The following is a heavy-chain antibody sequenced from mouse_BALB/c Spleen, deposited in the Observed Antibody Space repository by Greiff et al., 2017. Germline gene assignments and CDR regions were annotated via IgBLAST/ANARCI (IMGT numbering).Heavy chain of an antibody. CDR3: ARVLTGACYFVY. CDR1: GFAFSSYD. CDR2: ISSGGGST. Sequence: EVKLVESGGGLVKPGGSLKLSCAASGFAFSSYDMSWVRQTPEKRLEWVAYISSGGGSTYYPDTVKGRFTISRDNAKNTLYLQMSSLKSEDTAMYYCARVLTGACYFVYWGQGTTRTVSS. D-gene: IGHD4-1*01. V-gene: IGHV5-12-1*01. J-gene: IGHJ2*01.